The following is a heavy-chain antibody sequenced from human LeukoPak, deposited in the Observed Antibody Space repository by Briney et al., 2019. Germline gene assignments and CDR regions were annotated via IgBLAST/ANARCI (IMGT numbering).Heavy chain of an antibody. CDR1: GFTFSSYS. J-gene: IGHJ4*02. CDR2: ISSSSSYI. V-gene: IGHV3-21*01. CDR3: ARVATFGVVIGFDY. Sequence: PGGSLRLSCAASGFTFSSYSMNWVRQAPGKGLEWVSSISSSSSYIYYADSVKGRFTISRDNAKNSLYLPMNSLKAGDTAVYYCARVATFGVVIGFDYWGQGTLVTVSS. D-gene: IGHD3-3*01.